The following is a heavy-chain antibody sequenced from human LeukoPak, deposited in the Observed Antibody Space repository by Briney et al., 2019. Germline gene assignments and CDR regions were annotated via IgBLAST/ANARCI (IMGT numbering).Heavy chain of an antibody. CDR2: ISSSSSYI. CDR1: GFTVSSYS. CDR3: ARVGAYCGGDCYYGQDDY. J-gene: IGHJ4*02. V-gene: IGHV3-21*01. D-gene: IGHD2-21*02. Sequence: GGSLRLSCAASGFTVSSYSMNWVRQAPGKGLEWVSSISSSSSYIYYADSVKGRFTISRDNAKNSLYLLMNSLRAEDTAVYYCARVGAYCGGDCYYGQDDYWGQGTLVTVSS.